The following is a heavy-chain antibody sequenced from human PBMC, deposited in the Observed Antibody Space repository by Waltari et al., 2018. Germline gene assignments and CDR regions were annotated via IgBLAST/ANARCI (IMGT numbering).Heavy chain of an antibody. CDR3: AKQLYCGDNCYGNYFDY. J-gene: IGHJ4*02. CDR2: INGDGDKA. D-gene: IGHD2-21*01. V-gene: IGHV3-43*02. Sequence: ARLDESGGGSVQVGGSLRLSCRVSGFSVGCYFFHWLRQVPGKGLEWVARINGDGDKAFSAESVKGRFTIANDKRTNSLFLQMDSLRRDDTGFYFCAKQLYCGDNCYGNYFDYLGQGTLVTVSS. CDR1: GFSVGCYF.